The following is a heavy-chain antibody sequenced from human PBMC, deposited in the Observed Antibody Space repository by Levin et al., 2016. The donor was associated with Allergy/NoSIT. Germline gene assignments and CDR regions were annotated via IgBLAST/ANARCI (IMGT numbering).Heavy chain of an antibody. CDR3: ARKIQLWFSYYYMDV. V-gene: IGHV3-21*01. CDR1: GFTFSSYS. CDR2: ISSSSSYI. Sequence: GESLKISCAASGFTFSSYSMNWVRQAPGKGLEWVSSISSSSSYIYYADSVKGRFTISRDNAKNSLYLQMNSLRAEDTAVYYCARKIQLWFSYYYMDVWGKGTTVTVSS. J-gene: IGHJ6*03. D-gene: IGHD5-18*01.